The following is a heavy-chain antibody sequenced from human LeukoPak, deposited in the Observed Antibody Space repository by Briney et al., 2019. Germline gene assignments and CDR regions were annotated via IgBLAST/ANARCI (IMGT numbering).Heavy chain of an antibody. CDR2: IYYSGST. CDR1: GGSISSSSYY. J-gene: IGHJ4*02. D-gene: IGHD3-9*01. V-gene: IGHV4-39*01. Sequence: SETLSLTCTVSGGSISSSSYYWGWIRQPLGKGLEWIGSIYYSGSTYYNPSLKSRVTISVDTSKNQFSLKLSSVTAADTAVYYCARHTTSTGVLRYFDWFFTSFDYWGQGTLVTVSS. CDR3: ARHTTSTGVLRYFDWFFTSFDY.